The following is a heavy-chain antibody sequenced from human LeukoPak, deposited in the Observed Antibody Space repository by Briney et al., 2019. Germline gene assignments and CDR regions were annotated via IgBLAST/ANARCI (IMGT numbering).Heavy chain of an antibody. V-gene: IGHV4-34*01. Sequence: SETLSLTCAVYGGSFSNYYWSWIRQPPGKGLEWIGEINHGGTTKYNPSLKSRVTISVDTSKNQFSLKLSSVTAADTAVYYCARGDGYNSRTFDYWGQGTLVTVSS. CDR1: GGSFSNYY. D-gene: IGHD5-24*01. CDR2: INHGGTT. J-gene: IGHJ4*02. CDR3: ARGDGYNSRTFDY.